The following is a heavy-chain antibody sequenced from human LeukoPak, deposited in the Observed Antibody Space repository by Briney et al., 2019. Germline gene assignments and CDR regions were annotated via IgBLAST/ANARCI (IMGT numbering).Heavy chain of an antibody. V-gene: IGHV3-30-3*01. Sequence: GGSLRLSCAASGFTFSSYAMHWVRQAPGKGLEWVAVISYDGSNKYYADSVKGRFTISRDNSKNTLYLQMNSLRAEDTAVYYCARDGSSSWSTVPDYWGQGTLVTVSS. D-gene: IGHD6-13*01. CDR3: ARDGSSSWSTVPDY. CDR2: ISYDGSNK. J-gene: IGHJ4*02. CDR1: GFTFSSYA.